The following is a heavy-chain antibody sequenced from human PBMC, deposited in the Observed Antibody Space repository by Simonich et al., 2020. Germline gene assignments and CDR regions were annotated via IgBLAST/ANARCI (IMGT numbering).Heavy chain of an antibody. CDR2: MSWNSGSI. J-gene: IGHJ1*01. CDR3: AKDVAAAGTEYFQH. V-gene: IGHV3-9*01. Sequence: EVQLVESGGGLVQPGRSLRLSCAASGFTFDDYAMPWVRQAPGKGREWVSGMSWNSGSIGYADSVKGRFTISRDNAKNSLYLQMNSLRAEDTALYYCAKDVAAAGTEYFQHWGQGTLVTVSS. CDR1: GFTFDDYA. D-gene: IGHD6-13*01.